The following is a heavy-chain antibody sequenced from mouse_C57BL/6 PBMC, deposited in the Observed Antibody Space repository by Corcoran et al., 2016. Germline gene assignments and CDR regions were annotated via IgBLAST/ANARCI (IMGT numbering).Heavy chain of an antibody. Sequence: QNQLVQSGPELKKPGETVKISCKASGDTFTTYGMGWVKQASGKGLKWMGWINTYSGVPTYADDFKGRFAFSLETSASTAYLQINNLKNEDTATYFCARSSVYDYYAMDYWGQGTSVTVSS. D-gene: IGHD1-1*01. V-gene: IGHV9-3*01. J-gene: IGHJ4*01. CDR1: GDTFTTYG. CDR3: ARSSVYDYYAMDY. CDR2: INTYSGVP.